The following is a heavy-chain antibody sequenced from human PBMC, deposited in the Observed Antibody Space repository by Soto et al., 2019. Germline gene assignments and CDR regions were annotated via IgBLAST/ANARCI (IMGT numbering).Heavy chain of an antibody. Sequence: QVQLQESGPGLVKPSQTLSLTCSVSGVSVSSDIYYWSWIRHHPGKGLEWIGYSYYSGNTYYNPSLGGRVTISLDTSKNHFSLRLRSVTPADTAVYYCARYPVVVVPAANYGLDVWGQGTTVTVSS. CDR3: ARYPVVVVPAANYGLDV. V-gene: IGHV4-31*03. J-gene: IGHJ6*02. CDR1: GVSVSSDIYY. D-gene: IGHD2-2*01. CDR2: SYYSGNT.